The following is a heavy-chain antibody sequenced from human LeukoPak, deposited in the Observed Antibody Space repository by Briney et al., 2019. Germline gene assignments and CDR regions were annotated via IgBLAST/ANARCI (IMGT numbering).Heavy chain of an antibody. CDR1: GFTFSSYA. J-gene: IGHJ5*02. Sequence: GGSLRLSCAASGFTFSSYAMSWVRQAPGKGLEWVSGISGGGGSTYYADSVKGRFTISKDNSKNTLYLQMNSLRAEDTAVYYCAKSGCSSTSCYGPSSGWFDPWGQGTLVTVSS. D-gene: IGHD2-2*01. CDR2: ISGGGGST. V-gene: IGHV3-23*01. CDR3: AKSGCSSTSCYGPSSGWFDP.